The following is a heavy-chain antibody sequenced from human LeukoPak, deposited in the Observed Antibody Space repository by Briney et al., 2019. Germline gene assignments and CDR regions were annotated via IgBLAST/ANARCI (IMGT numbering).Heavy chain of an antibody. D-gene: IGHD3-3*01. CDR3: ARSYTHYDFWSGYTYQNYFDP. Sequence: TGGSLRLSCAASGFTVSSSYISWVRQAPGKGLEWVAVIYAGDGTYYADSVKGRFIISRDNSKNTVYLQMDSLRAEDTAVYYCARSYTHYDFWSGYTYQNYFDPWGQGTLVTVSS. V-gene: IGHV3-53*01. J-gene: IGHJ5*02. CDR2: IYAGDGT. CDR1: GFTVSSSY.